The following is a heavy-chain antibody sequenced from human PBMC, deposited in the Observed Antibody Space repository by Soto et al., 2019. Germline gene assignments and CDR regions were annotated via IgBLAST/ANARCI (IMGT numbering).Heavy chain of an antibody. V-gene: IGHV1-18*01. CDR1: GYTFIRYG. D-gene: IGHD3-16*01. J-gene: IGHJ6*02. CDR3: ARGGYYDNVWKKLTYYGLDV. Sequence: QVQLVQSAAEVKKPGASVKVSCKASGYTFIRYGITWVRQAPGQGLEWVGWISPYNDYTEDAQKFHGRVTMTTDTSTKTVNMALRGLRSDDTAVYYCARGGYYDNVWKKLTYYGLDVWGQGTTVTVSS. CDR2: ISPYNDYT.